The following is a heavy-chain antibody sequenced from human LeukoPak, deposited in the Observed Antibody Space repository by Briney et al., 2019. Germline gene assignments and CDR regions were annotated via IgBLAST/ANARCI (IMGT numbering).Heavy chain of an antibody. V-gene: IGHV4-59*11. CDR2: IFNTGNT. D-gene: IGHD3-10*01. CDR1: GGSINSHY. Sequence: SETLPLTCSVSGGSINSHYWSWIRQPPGKRLEWIGYIFNTGNTNYNPSLASRVTMSVDTSRAQFFLRLSPVTAADTAIYYCASRPADTTWYGVFDYWSQGTLVTVSS. J-gene: IGHJ4*02. CDR3: ASRPADTTWYGVFDY.